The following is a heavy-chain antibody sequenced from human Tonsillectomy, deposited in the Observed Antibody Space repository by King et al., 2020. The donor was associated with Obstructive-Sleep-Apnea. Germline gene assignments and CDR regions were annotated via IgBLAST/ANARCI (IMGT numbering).Heavy chain of an antibody. J-gene: IGHJ4*02. Sequence: QLVQSGGGVVQPGRSLRLSCAASGFTLSSYGMHWVRQAPGKGLEWVAAISYDGGNKYYADSVKGRFTISRDNSKNTLYFQMSSLRVEDTAVYHCAKPADIQEGPFDYWGQGTLVTVSS. CDR1: GFTLSSYG. V-gene: IGHV3-30*18. D-gene: IGHD2-15*01. CDR2: ISYDGGNK. CDR3: AKPADIQEGPFDY.